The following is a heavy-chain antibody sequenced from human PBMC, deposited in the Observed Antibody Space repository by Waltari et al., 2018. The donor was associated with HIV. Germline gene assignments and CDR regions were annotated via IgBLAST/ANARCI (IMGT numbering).Heavy chain of an antibody. CDR3: VRDSYGFDT. Sequence: QVKLKQSGPGLVEASHSIFLSCVRSGDRFQSATAAWNWVRQSPAGGLQWLGKTYYRSEWHHVYSVSLKGRMVINSDTEKNQFSLHLSSVTPGDTATYYCVRDSYGFDTWGEGILVTVPP. J-gene: IGHJ5*02. D-gene: IGHD5-18*01. CDR2: TYYRSEWHH. V-gene: IGHV6-1*01. CDR1: GDRFQSATAA.